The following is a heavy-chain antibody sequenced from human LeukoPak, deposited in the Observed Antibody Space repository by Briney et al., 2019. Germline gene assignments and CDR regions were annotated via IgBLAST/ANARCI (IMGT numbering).Heavy chain of an antibody. CDR1: GGTFSSYA. Sequence: AASVKVSCKASGGTFSSYAISWVRQAPGQGLEWMGRIIPIFGTANYAQKFQGRVTITTDESTSTAYMELSSLRSEDTAVYYCARTYCSSTSCYIDPWFDPWGQGTLVTVSS. J-gene: IGHJ5*02. V-gene: IGHV1-69*05. CDR2: IIPIFGTA. CDR3: ARTYCSSTSCYIDPWFDP. D-gene: IGHD2-2*02.